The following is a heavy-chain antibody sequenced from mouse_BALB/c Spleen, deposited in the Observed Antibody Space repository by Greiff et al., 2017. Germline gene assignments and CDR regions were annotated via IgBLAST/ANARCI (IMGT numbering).Heavy chain of an antibody. V-gene: IGHV1-54*01. CDR2: INPGSGGT. CDR3: ARKVGRGYFDY. J-gene: IGHJ2*01. CDR1: GYAFTNYL. Sequence: QVQLKQSGAELVRPGTSVKVSCKASGYAFTNYLIEWVKQRPGQGLEWIGVINPGSGGTNYNEKFKGKATLTADKSSSTAYMQLSSLTSDDSAVYFCARKVGRGYFDYWGQGTTLTVSS. D-gene: IGHD4-1*01.